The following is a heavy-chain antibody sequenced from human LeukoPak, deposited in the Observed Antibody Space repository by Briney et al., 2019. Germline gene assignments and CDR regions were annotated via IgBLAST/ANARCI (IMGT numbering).Heavy chain of an antibody. CDR1: GGSISSGSYY. D-gene: IGHD3-22*01. CDR2: IYTNGST. V-gene: IGHV4-61*02. Sequence: SQTLSLTCTVSGGSISSGSYYWSWIRQPAGKGLEWIGRIYTNGSTNYNPSLKSRVTISVDTSKNQFSLKLSSVTAADTAVYYRCGSGYSDYYYYMDVWGKGTTVTVSS. J-gene: IGHJ6*03. CDR3: CGSGYSDYYYYMDV.